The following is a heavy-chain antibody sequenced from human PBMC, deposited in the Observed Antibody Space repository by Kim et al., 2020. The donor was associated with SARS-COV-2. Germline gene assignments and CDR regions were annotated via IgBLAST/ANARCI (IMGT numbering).Heavy chain of an antibody. CDR3: ATVDYNHPSPHFGY. V-gene: IGHV3-21*01. D-gene: IGHD4-4*01. J-gene: IGHJ4*02. Sequence: ADSVKGRFSSSRETAKNSLYQQMNSLRAEDTAVYYCATVDYNHPSPHFGYWGQGTLVTVSS.